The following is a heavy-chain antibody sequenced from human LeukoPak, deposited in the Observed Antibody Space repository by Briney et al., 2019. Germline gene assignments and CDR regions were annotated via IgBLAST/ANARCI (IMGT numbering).Heavy chain of an antibody. D-gene: IGHD6-19*01. Sequence: ASVTVSCTASGYTFTNYYIHWVRQAPGQGLEWMGIIHPSGGSTMYTQTLEGRVTMTSDTSTSAVYMDLSSLRSEDTAVYYCVRGGHGSQLALAGTPDYWGQGTLVTVSS. CDR3: VRGGHGSQLALAGTPDY. CDR1: GYTFTNYY. V-gene: IGHV1-46*04. J-gene: IGHJ4*02. CDR2: IHPSGGST.